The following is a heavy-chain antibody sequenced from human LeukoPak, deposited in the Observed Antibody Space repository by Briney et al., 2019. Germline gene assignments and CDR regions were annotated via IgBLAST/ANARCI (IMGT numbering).Heavy chain of an antibody. CDR3: AKAYFPFWDYGDHGFDY. D-gene: IGHD4-17*01. J-gene: IGHJ4*02. CDR2: IRYDGSNK. CDR1: GFTFSSYG. Sequence: PGGSLRLSCAASGFTFSSYGMHWVRQAPGKGLEWVAFIRYDGSNKYYADSVKGRFTISRDNSKNTLYLQMNSLRAEDTAVYYCAKAYFPFWDYGDHGFDYWGQGTLVTVSS. V-gene: IGHV3-30*02.